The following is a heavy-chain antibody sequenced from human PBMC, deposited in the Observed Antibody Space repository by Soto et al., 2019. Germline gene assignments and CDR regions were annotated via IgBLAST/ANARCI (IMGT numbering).Heavy chain of an antibody. CDR3: ARHRDNWNYAWFDP. J-gene: IGHJ5*02. CDR1: GGSISSYY. CDR2: IYYSGST. V-gene: IGHV4-59*08. Sequence: SETLSLTCTVSGGSISSYYWSWIRQPPGKGLEWIGYIYYSGSTNYNPSLKSRVTISVDTSKNQFSLKLSSVTAADTAVYYCARHRDNWNYAWFDPWGQGTLVTVSS. D-gene: IGHD1-7*01.